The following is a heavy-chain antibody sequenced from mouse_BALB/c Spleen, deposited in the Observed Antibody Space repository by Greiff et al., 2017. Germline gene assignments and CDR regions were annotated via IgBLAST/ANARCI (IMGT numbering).Heavy chain of an antibody. J-gene: IGHJ1*01. Sequence: GGGLVQPKGSLKLSCAASGFTFNTNAMNWVRQAPGKGLEWVARIRSKSNNYATYYADSVKDRFTISRDDSQSMLYLQMNNLKTEDTAMYYCVREGITTVVAHWYFDVWGAGTTVTVSS. CDR1: GFTFNTNA. CDR2: IRSKSNNYAT. V-gene: IGHV10S3*01. CDR3: VREGITTVVAHWYFDV. D-gene: IGHD1-1*01.